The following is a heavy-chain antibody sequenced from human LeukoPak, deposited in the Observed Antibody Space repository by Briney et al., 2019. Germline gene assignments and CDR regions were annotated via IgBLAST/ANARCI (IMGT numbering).Heavy chain of an antibody. V-gene: IGHV3-21*01. J-gene: IGHJ3*02. CDR3: ARGYDFWSGYGGYI. CDR1: GFTFSSYS. Sequence: PGGSLRLSCAASGFTFSSYSMNWVRQAPGNGLEWVSSISSSSSYIYYADSVKGRFTISRDNAKNSLYLQMNSLRAEDTAVYYCARGYDFWSGYGGYIWGQGTMVTVSS. CDR2: ISSSSSYI. D-gene: IGHD3-3*01.